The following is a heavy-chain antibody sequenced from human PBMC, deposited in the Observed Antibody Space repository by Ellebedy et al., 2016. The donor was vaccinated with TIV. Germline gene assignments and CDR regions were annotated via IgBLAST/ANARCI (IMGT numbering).Heavy chain of an antibody. J-gene: IGHJ6*02. V-gene: IGHV3-33*01. Sequence: GESLKISCAASGFTLRTHGMHWVRQAPGRGLEWVAVIWFDGSKRYYAESVKGRFTISRDNSRNTLYLQVNSLRVDDTAVYYCARDAGYSNTLMDVWGQGTTVTVSS. CDR2: IWFDGSKR. D-gene: IGHD6-13*01. CDR3: ARDAGYSNTLMDV. CDR1: GFTLRTHG.